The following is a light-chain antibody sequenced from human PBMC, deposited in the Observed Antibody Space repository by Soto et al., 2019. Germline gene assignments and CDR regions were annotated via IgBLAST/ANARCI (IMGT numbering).Light chain of an antibody. V-gene: IGLV2-14*01. CDR2: DVS. CDR1: SSDVGGYNY. Sequence: QSVLTQPASVSGSPGQSITISCTGTSSDVGGYNYVSWYQQHPGKAPKLMIYDVSNRPSGVSNRFSGSKSGNTASLTISGLQAEDEADYYCSSYISSSTHNYVFGTGTKLTVL. J-gene: IGLJ1*01. CDR3: SSYISSSTHNYV.